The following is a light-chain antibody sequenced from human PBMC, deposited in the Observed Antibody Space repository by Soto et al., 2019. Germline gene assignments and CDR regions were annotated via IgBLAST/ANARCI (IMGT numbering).Light chain of an antibody. CDR3: EQYGMSLT. CDR1: KSVNNSY. J-gene: IGKJ4*01. V-gene: IGKV3-20*01. Sequence: EIVLTQSPGTLSLSPGERATLSCRASKSVNNSYLAWYQQKRGQAPRLLVYGASTRATGIPDRFSGSVSGTDFTLTISRLEPEDFAVYYCEQYGMSLTFGGGTKVEIK. CDR2: GAS.